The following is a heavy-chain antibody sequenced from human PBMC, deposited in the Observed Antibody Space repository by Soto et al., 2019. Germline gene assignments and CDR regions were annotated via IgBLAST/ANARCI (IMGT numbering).Heavy chain of an antibody. Sequence: GGSLRLSCAASGFNFSSYAMSWVRQVPGKGLEWVSGVNWNAAGIGYADSVKGRFTISRDNAKNSLYLQMNSLRAEDTALYYCARRPSRYCSSTTCYASDYWGQGTLVTVSS. CDR3: ARRPSRYCSSTTCYASDY. CDR1: GFNFSSYA. V-gene: IGHV3-20*04. CDR2: VNWNAAGI. D-gene: IGHD2-2*01. J-gene: IGHJ4*02.